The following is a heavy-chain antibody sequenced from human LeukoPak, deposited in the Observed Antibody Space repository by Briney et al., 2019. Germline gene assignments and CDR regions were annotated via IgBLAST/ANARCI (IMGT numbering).Heavy chain of an antibody. V-gene: IGHV4-59*01. J-gene: IGHJ5*02. CDR1: GGSISSYY. Sequence: SETLSLTCTVSGGSISSYYWSWIRQPPGKGLEWIGYIYYSGSTNYNPSLKSRVTISVDTSKNQFSLKLSSVTAADTAVYYCARKWELLSWFDPWGQGTLVTVSS. D-gene: IGHD1-26*01. CDR3: ARKWELLSWFDP. CDR2: IYYSGST.